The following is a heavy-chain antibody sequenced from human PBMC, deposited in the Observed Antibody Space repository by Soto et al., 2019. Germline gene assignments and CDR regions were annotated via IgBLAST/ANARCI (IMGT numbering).Heavy chain of an antibody. CDR3: ARGPIMNYYYYGMDV. Sequence: QVQLQQWGAGLLKPSETLSLTCAVYGGSFSGYYWSWIRQPPGKGLEWIGEINHSGSTNYNPSLKGRVTISVDTSKNQFSLKLSSVTAADTAVYYCARGPIMNYYYYGMDVWGQGTTVTVSS. V-gene: IGHV4-34*01. D-gene: IGHD2-8*01. CDR1: GGSFSGYY. CDR2: INHSGST. J-gene: IGHJ6*02.